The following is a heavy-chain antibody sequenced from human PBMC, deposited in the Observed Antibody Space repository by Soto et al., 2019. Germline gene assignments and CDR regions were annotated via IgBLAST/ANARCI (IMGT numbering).Heavy chain of an antibody. J-gene: IGHJ6*02. CDR1: GFTFSSYG. V-gene: IGHV3-30*18. CDR2: ISYDGSNK. CDR3: AKAGGDYYYYGMDV. D-gene: IGHD4-17*01. Sequence: PGGSLRLSCAASGFTFSSYGMHWVRQAPGKGLEWVAVISYDGSNKYYADSVKGRFTISRDNSKNTLYLQMNSLRAEDTAVYYCAKAGGDYYYYGMDVWGQGTTVTVSS.